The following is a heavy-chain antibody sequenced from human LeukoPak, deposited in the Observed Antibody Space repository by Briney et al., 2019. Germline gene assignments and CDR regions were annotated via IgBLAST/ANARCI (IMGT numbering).Heavy chain of an antibody. CDR1: GGSISSSSYY. J-gene: IGHJ4*02. CDR3: ARLTITMIVVVGSRFDY. D-gene: IGHD3-22*01. V-gene: IGHV4-39*07. CDR2: IYYSGST. Sequence: SQTLSLTCTVSGGSISSSSYYWGWIRQPPGKGLEWIGSIYYSGSTYYNPSLKSRVTISVDTSKNQFSLKLSSVTAADTAVYYCARLTITMIVVVGSRFDYWGQGTLVTVSS.